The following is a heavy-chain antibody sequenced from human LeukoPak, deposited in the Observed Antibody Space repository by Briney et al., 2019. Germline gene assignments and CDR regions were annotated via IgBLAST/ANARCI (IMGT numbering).Heavy chain of an antibody. Sequence: GGSLRLSCASSGFTVSSNYMSWVRQAPGKGLEWVSVIYSGGSTYYADSVKGRFTISRDNSKNTLYLQMNSLRAEDTAVYYCARVHVPGYSSSTSCSYYFDYWGQGTLVTVSS. CDR2: IYSGGST. D-gene: IGHD2-2*01. V-gene: IGHV3-53*01. CDR3: ARVHVPGYSSSTSCSYYFDY. J-gene: IGHJ4*02. CDR1: GFTVSSNY.